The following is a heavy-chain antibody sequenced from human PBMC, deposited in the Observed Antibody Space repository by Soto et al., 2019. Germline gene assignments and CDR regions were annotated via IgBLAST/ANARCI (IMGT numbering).Heavy chain of an antibody. Sequence: EAQLVESGGGLVKPGGSLRLSCAASGFSFSSAWMIWVRQAPGKGLEWVGRIKSKGHGETTDYAAPGKGRFTISRDDSKNTVFMQMNSLETEDTAVYYCTTGVDGYNPFDYWGQGTLVTVSS. V-gene: IGHV3-15*07. CDR1: GFSFSSAW. CDR3: TTGVDGYNPFDY. J-gene: IGHJ4*02. D-gene: IGHD5-12*01. CDR2: IKSKGHGETT.